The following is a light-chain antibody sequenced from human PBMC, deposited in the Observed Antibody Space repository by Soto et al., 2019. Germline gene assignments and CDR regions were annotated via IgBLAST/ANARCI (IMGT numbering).Light chain of an antibody. CDR1: RSNIGAPYD. CDR3: QSYDSSLSGVV. J-gene: IGLJ2*01. CDR2: GNI. Sequence: QLVLTQPPSVSGAPGQRVTISCTGSRSNIGAPYDVHWYQQLPGTAPKLLIYGNINRPSGVPDRFSGSKSGTSASLAITGLQAEDEADYYCQSYDSSLSGVVFGGGTKLTVL. V-gene: IGLV1-40*01.